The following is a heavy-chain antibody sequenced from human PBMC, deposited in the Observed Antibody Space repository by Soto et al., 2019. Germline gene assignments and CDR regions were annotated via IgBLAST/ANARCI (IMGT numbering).Heavy chain of an antibody. CDR3: AREAIVAGATTGMDV. V-gene: IGHV1-46*01. D-gene: IGHD1-26*01. J-gene: IGHJ6*02. Sequence: ASGKGSRKASGYSLTAFFMHWVRQAPGQGLEWMGVINPGYPAGRSTTYAQKFQGRVTMTTDTSTSTVYMELSRLRSDDTAVYYCAREAIVAGATTGMDVWGQGTTVTVSS. CDR2: INPGYPAGRST. CDR1: GYSLTAFF.